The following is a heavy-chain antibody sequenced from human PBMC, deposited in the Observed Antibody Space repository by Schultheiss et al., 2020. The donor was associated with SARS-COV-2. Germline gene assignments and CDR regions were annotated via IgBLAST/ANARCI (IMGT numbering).Heavy chain of an antibody. V-gene: IGHV3-30*04. CDR3: ASGSSGYLL. CDR1: GFTFSSYV. D-gene: IGHD3-22*01. Sequence: GGSLRLSCAASGFTFSSYVMHWVRQAPGKGLEWVAIISYDGSNKYYADSVEGRFTISRDNAKNTLYLQMNSLRAEDTAVYYCASGSSGYLLWGQGTLVTVSS. CDR2: ISYDGSNK. J-gene: IGHJ4*02.